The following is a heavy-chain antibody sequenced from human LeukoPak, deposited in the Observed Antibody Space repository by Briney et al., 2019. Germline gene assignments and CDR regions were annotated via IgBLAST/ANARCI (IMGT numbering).Heavy chain of an antibody. V-gene: IGHV3-33*01. J-gene: IGHJ6*02. CDR1: GFTFSSYG. Sequence: PGRSLRLSCAASGFTFSSYGMHWVRQAPGKGLEWVAVIWYDGSNKYYADSVKGRFTISRDNSKNTLYLQMNSLRAEDTAVYYCARDFRGDYCDYGMDVWGQGTTVTVSS. CDR2: IWYDGSNK. D-gene: IGHD4-17*01. CDR3: ARDFRGDYCDYGMDV.